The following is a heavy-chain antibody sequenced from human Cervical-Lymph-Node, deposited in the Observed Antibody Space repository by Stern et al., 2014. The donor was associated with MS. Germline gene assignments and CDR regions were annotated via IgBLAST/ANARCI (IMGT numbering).Heavy chain of an antibody. CDR3: AKSTAVAEDYYYGMDV. V-gene: IGHV3-9*01. J-gene: IGHJ6*02. CDR2: INWNSATI. CDR1: GFTFDDYA. Sequence: EVQLEESGGGLVQPGRSLRLSCAASGFTFDDYAMNWVRQTPGRGLEWVSGINWNSATIGYADSVKGRFTISRDNAKNSLYLQMNSLRAEDTALYYCAKSTAVAEDYYYGMDVWGQGTTVTVSS. D-gene: IGHD5-18*01.